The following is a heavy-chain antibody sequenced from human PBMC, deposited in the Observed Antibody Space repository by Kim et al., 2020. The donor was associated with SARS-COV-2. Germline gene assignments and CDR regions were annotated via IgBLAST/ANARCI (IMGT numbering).Heavy chain of an antibody. J-gene: IGHJ3*01. CDR2: ISWNSGKK. CDR3: AKDVQETFSEYMWRSDRRHGDAFDF. D-gene: IGHD3-16*02. CDR1: GFSFGDYA. Sequence: GGSLRLSCAASGFSFGDYAMHWVRQAPGKGLEWVSWISWNSGKKDYVESVKGRFTISRDNAKKSLYLQMNSLRVEDTALYYCAKDVQETFSEYMWRSDRRHGDAFDFWGQGTMVTVSS. V-gene: IGHV3-9*01.